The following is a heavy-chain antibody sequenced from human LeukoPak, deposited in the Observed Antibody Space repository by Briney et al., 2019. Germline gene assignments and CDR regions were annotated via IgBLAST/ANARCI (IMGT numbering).Heavy chain of an antibody. CDR3: ARDYVRSSSPWTHFQH. D-gene: IGHD6-13*01. V-gene: IGHV3-48*04. J-gene: IGHJ1*01. CDR1: GFTFSSYS. CDR2: ISSSSSTI. Sequence: GGSLRLSCAASGFTFSSYSMNWVRQAPGKGLEWVSYISSSSSTIYYADSVKGRFTISRDNAKNSLYLQMNSLRAEDTAVYYCARDYVRSSSPWTHFQHWGQGTLVTVSS.